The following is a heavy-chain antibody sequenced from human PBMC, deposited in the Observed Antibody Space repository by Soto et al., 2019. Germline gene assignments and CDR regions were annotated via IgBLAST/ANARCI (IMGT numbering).Heavy chain of an antibody. CDR2: IKQDGSER. CDR3: ARAGSENDY. V-gene: IGHV3-7*05. CDR1: GFTFSNYW. D-gene: IGHD3-10*01. Sequence: EVQLVESGGGLVQPGGSLRLSCAASGFTFSNYWMSWVRQAPGKGLEWVANIKQDGSERNYVDSVKGRFTISRDNAKNSLYVQLNSLSAEDTVVYYCARAGSENDYWGQGTLVTVSS. J-gene: IGHJ4*02.